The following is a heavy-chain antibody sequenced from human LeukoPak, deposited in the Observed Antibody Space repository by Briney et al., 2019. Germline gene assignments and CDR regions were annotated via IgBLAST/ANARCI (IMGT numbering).Heavy chain of an antibody. J-gene: IGHJ6*04. CDR2: ISGSGGST. Sequence: GSLRLSCAASGFTFSSYGMSWVRQAPGKGLEWVSAISGSGGSTYYADSVKGRFTISRDNAKNSLYLQMNSLRAEDTAVYCCAELGITMIGGVWGKGTTVTISS. CDR3: AELGITMIGGV. D-gene: IGHD3-10*02. CDR1: GFTFSSYG. V-gene: IGHV3-23*01.